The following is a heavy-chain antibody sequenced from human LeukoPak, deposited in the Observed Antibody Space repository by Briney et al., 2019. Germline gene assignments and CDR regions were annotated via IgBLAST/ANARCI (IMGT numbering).Heavy chain of an antibody. Sequence: SETLSLTCAVYGGSFSGYYWGWIRQPPGKGLGWIGSISYSGTTYYNPSLKSRVTLSVDTCKNQFSLKLNSVTAAHTAVFYCAANSADYNTLGSSYKVWGQGTLVTVSS. CDR3: AANSADYNTLGSSYKV. CDR1: GGSFSGYY. D-gene: IGHD3-10*01. CDR2: ISYSGTT. J-gene: IGHJ4*02. V-gene: IGHV4-39*01.